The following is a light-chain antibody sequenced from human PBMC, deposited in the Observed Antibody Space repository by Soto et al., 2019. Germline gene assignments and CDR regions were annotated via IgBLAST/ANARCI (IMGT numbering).Light chain of an antibody. Sequence: DIQMTQSPSSLSASVGDRVTITCRASQYISIHLNWYQQRPGKAPNLLISASSTLQSGVPSRFSGSGSGTDFTLTVNSLEPEDFATYYCQQSYSTPRSFGQGTKVEMK. J-gene: IGKJ2*01. V-gene: IGKV1-39*01. CDR2: ASS. CDR1: QYISIH. CDR3: QQSYSTPRS.